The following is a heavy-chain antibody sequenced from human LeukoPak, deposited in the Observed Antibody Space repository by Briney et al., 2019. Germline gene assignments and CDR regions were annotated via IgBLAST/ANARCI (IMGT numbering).Heavy chain of an antibody. D-gene: IGHD6-13*01. V-gene: IGHV4-39*01. Sequence: SETLSLTCTVSGGSISSSSYYWGWIRQPPGKGLEWIGSIYYSGDTYYNPSLKSRVTISVDTSKNQFSLKLSSVTAADTAVYYCARLFSSSWYRGAFDLWGQGTMVTVSS. CDR2: IYYSGDT. CDR1: GGSISSSSYY. J-gene: IGHJ3*01. CDR3: ARLFSSSWYRGAFDL.